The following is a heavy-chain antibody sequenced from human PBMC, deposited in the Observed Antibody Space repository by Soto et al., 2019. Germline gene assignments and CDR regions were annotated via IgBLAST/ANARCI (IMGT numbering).Heavy chain of an antibody. Sequence: EVQLLESGGGLVEPGGSLRLSCAASGFTFSNYAMSWVRQAPGKGLEWVSSISGSGGNTQYADSVKGRFTISRDNSKHTRYLQMDSLRAEDTAVYYCAKHLSYYYYAMDVWGQGTTVIVSS. CDR1: GFTFSNYA. CDR2: ISGSGGNT. J-gene: IGHJ6*02. CDR3: AKHLSYYYYAMDV. V-gene: IGHV3-23*01.